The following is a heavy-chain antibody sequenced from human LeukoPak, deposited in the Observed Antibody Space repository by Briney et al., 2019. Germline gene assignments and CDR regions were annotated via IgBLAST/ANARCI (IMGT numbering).Heavy chain of an antibody. CDR2: IRYDGSNK. V-gene: IGHV3-30*02. Sequence: GGSLRLSCAASGFTFSSYGMHWVRQAPGKGLEWVAFIRYDGSNKYYADSVKGRFTISRDNSKNTLYLQMNSLRAEDTAVYYCAKGPSLRYSDWFSRIDYWGQETLVTVSS. D-gene: IGHD3-9*01. CDR3: AKGPSLRYSDWFSRIDY. J-gene: IGHJ4*02. CDR1: GFTFSSYG.